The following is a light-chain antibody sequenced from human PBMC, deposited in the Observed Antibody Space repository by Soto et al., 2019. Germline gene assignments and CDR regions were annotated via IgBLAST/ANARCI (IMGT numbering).Light chain of an antibody. CDR1: QSISSGY. V-gene: IGKV3-20*01. CDR2: GAS. Sequence: ETVLTQSPGTLSLSPGERATLSCRASQSISSGYLAWYQQRPGQAPRLLISGASNRATGIPDRFSGSGSETDFTLTISRLEPEDFAVYYCQQYGGSPLVTFGGGTKVEIK. J-gene: IGKJ4*01. CDR3: QQYGGSPLVT.